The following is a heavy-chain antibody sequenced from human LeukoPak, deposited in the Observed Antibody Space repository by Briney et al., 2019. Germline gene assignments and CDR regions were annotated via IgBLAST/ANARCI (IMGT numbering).Heavy chain of an antibody. V-gene: IGHV3-23*01. J-gene: IGHJ5*02. CDR3: AKYPRYNSNQPHFDP. D-gene: IGHD2/OR15-2a*01. Sequence: GGSLRLSCAASGFTVNNCAMSWVRQAPGKGLECVSTISGSGSDTYYTDSVKGRFTISRDSSKNSLYLQMNNLRVEDTAVFYCAKYPRYNSNQPHFDPWGQGTLVTVSS. CDR1: GFTVNNCA. CDR2: ISGSGSDT.